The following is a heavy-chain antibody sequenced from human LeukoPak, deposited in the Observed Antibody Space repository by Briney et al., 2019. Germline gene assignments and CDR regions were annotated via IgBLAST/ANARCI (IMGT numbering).Heavy chain of an antibody. V-gene: IGHV4-59*08. CDR1: GGSISSYY. J-gene: IGHJ4*02. D-gene: IGHD5-24*01. CDR3: AREMATTRMGYFDY. CDR2: IYYSGST. Sequence: PSETLSLTCTVSGGSISSYYWSWIRQPPGKGLEWIGYIYYSGSTNYNPSLKSRVTISVDTSKNQFSLKLSSVTAADPAVYYCAREMATTRMGYFDYWGQGTLVTVSS.